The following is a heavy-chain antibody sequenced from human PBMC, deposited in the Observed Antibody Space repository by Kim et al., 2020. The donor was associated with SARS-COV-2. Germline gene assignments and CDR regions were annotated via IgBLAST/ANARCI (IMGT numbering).Heavy chain of an antibody. CDR2: INHSGST. CDR1: GGSFSGYY. Sequence: SETLSLTCAVYGGSFSGYYWSWIRQPPGKGLEWIGEINHSGSTNYNPSLKSRVTISVDTSKNQFSLKLSSVTAAATAVYYCARGRGIAAAGTLLYYYYYG. J-gene: IGHJ6*01. CDR3: ARGRGIAAAGTLLYYYYYG. V-gene: IGHV4-34*01. D-gene: IGHD6-13*01.